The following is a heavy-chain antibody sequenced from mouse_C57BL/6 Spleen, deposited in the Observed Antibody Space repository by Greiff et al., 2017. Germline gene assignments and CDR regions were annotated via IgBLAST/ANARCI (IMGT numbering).Heavy chain of an antibody. Sequence: LQQSGASVKLSCKATGYTFTGYWIEWVKQRPGHGLEWIGEILPGSGSTNYNEKFKGKATFTADTSSNTAYMQLSSLTTEDSAIYYCARAKDYSNYDYAMDYWGQGTSVTVSS. V-gene: IGHV1-9*01. CDR3: ARAKDYSNYDYAMDY. CDR2: ILPGSGST. J-gene: IGHJ4*01. CDR1: GYTFTGYW. D-gene: IGHD2-5*01.